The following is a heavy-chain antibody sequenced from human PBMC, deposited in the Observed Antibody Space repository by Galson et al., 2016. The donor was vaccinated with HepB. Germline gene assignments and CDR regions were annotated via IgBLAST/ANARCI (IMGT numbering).Heavy chain of an antibody. J-gene: IGHJ4*02. D-gene: IGHD1-14*01. CDR1: GFTLRSYS. Sequence: SLRLSCAGAGFTLRSYSMNWVRQAPGKGLEWVSYISTSRSIYYADSVRGRVPISRDDAQNSLYLQMHSLRAEDTAVYYCARLGWNHDFEYWGQGTLVTVSS. CDR3: ARLGWNHDFEY. CDR2: ISTSRSI. V-gene: IGHV3-48*01.